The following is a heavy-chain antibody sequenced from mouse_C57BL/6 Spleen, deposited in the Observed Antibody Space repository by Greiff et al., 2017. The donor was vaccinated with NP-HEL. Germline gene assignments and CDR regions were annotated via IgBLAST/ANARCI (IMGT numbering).Heavy chain of an antibody. Sequence: QVQLKESGPGILQSSQTLSLTCSFSGFSLSTSGLGVSWIRQPSGQGLAWLAHIYWDYATRSHPSLKSRLTISKDTSRNQVFLKITSGDTADTATYYCARRDYDYFDYWGQGTTLTVST. CDR3: ARRDYDYFDY. CDR1: GFSLSTSGLG. CDR2: IYWDYAT. V-gene: IGHV8-12*01. J-gene: IGHJ2*01. D-gene: IGHD2-4*01.